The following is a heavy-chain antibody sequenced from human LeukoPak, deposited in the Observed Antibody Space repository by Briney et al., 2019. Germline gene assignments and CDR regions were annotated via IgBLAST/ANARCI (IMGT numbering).Heavy chain of an antibody. D-gene: IGHD3-22*01. V-gene: IGHV3-15*07. Sequence: GGSLRLSCATSGFTFSNAWMNWVRQAPGKGLEWAGRIRSNSDGGTIDYAAPVKGRFTLSRDDSKTTLYLQMNSLQTEDTAVYYCATDFYDSTWGQGTLVTVSS. CDR1: GFTFSNAW. CDR2: IRSNSDGGTI. CDR3: ATDFYDST. J-gene: IGHJ5*02.